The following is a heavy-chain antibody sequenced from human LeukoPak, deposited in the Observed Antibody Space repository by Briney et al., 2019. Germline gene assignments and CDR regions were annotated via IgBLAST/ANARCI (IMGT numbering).Heavy chain of an antibody. CDR2: ISGSGGST. J-gene: IGHJ4*02. CDR3: AKEGTDSSGYYFDY. D-gene: IGHD3-22*01. Sequence: PGGSLRLSCATSGFTFSNYAVSWVRQAPGKGLEWVSAISGSGGSTYYADSVKGRFTISRDNSKNTLYLQMNSLRAEDTAVYYCAKEGTDSSGYYFDYWGQGTLVTVSS. V-gene: IGHV3-23*01. CDR1: GFTFSNYA.